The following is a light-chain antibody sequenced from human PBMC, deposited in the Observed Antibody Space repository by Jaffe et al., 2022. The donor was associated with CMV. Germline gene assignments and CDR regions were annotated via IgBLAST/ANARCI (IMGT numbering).Light chain of an antibody. CDR2: GNN. J-gene: IGLJ2*01. V-gene: IGLV1-40*01. Sequence: QSVLTQPPSVSGAPGQRVTISCTGGSSNIGAGYDVHWYQQLPGTAPKVLIYGNNKRPSGVPDRFSGSNSGTSASLAITGLQAEDEADYYCQSYDSSLSAVVFGGRTNLTVV. CDR1: SSNIGAGYD. CDR3: QSYDSSLSAVV.